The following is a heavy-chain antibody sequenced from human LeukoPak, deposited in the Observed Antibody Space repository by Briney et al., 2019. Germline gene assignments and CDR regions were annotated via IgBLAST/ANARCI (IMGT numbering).Heavy chain of an antibody. CDR3: ARFGVVVPAASYGMDV. Sequence: ASVKVSCKASGYTFTSYDINWVRQATGQGLEWMGWMNPNSGNTGYAQKFQGRVTMTRNTSISTAYMELSSLRSEDTAVYYCARFGVVVPAASYGMDVWGQGTTVTASS. D-gene: IGHD2-2*01. V-gene: IGHV1-8*01. CDR2: MNPNSGNT. CDR1: GYTFTSYD. J-gene: IGHJ6*02.